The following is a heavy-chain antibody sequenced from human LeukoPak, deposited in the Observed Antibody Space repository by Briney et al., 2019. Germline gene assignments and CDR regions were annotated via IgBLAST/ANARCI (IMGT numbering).Heavy chain of an antibody. J-gene: IGHJ4*02. CDR1: GYTFTSYA. D-gene: IGHD5-18*01. CDR3: ARGYSYGSYYFDY. V-gene: IGHV1-3*01. CDR2: INAGNGNT. Sequence: ASVKVSCKASGYTFTSYAMHWVRQAPGQGLEWMGWINAGNGNTKYSQKFQGRVTITRDTSASTAYMELSSLRSEDTAVYYCARGYSYGSYYFDYWGQGTLVTVSS.